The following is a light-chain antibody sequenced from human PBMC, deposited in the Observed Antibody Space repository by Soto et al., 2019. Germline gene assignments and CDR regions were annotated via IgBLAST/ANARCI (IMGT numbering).Light chain of an antibody. CDR2: VAS. CDR3: HQYNNWPPWT. V-gene: IGKV3-20*01. Sequence: EIVLTQSPGTLSLSPLERATLSCGSSQSVSSSYLAWYQQKPGQAPRLLIFVASSRATGIPDRFRGSGSGTEFTLTISSLQSEDFAVYYCHQYNNWPPWTFGQGTKVDIK. CDR1: QSVSSSY. J-gene: IGKJ1*01.